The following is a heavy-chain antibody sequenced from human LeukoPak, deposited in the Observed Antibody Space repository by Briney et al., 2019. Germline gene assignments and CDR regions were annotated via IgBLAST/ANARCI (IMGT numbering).Heavy chain of an antibody. J-gene: IGHJ4*02. D-gene: IGHD3-16*01. CDR1: GFTVSNNY. CDR2: IFSGGYT. Sequence: GGSLRLSCAASGFTVSNNYMTWVRQAPGKGLEWVSIIFSGGYTYYTDSVKGRFTISRDNSKNTLYLQMNSLTAEDTAVYYCARASSGGYYFDHWGLGTLVTVPS. V-gene: IGHV3-66*01. CDR3: ARASSGGYYFDH.